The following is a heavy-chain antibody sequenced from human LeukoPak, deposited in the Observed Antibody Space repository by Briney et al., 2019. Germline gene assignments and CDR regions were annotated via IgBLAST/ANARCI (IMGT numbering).Heavy chain of an antibody. CDR2: IYPRDGST. J-gene: IGHJ4*02. CDR3: ARDQEAFDY. V-gene: IGHV1-46*01. Sequence: GASVKVSCKAPGYTFTNNYLHWVRQAPGQGLEWMGMIYPRDGSTSYAQNFQGRVTVTRDTSTTTVHMELRGLRSEDTAVYYCARDQEAFDYWAREPWSPSPQ. CDR1: GYTFTNNY.